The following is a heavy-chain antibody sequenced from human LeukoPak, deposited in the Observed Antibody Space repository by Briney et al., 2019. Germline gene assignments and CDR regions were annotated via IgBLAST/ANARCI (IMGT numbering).Heavy chain of an antibody. CDR3: ARARPGYSSGWSASFDD. CDR1: GYSISRGFY. V-gene: IGHV4-38-2*01. CDR2: VYHTGSA. D-gene: IGHD6-19*01. Sequence: PSETLSLTCAVSGYSISRGFYWVWIRQPRGRGLEWIGNVYHTGSAYYNPSLKSRVTISVDTSNNQFSLNLNSVTAADTAVYYCARARPGYSSGWSASFDDRGQGTLVTVSS. J-gene: IGHJ4*02.